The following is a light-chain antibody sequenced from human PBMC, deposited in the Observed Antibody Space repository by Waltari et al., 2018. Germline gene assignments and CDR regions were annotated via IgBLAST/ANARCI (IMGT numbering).Light chain of an antibody. V-gene: IGLV2-14*03. J-gene: IGLJ2*01. CDR1: SSHVAGYNY. CDR3: SSYTSSSTLI. CDR2: DVT. Sequence: QSALTQPASVSGSPGPSITISCTGSSSHVAGYNYVSWYQQHPGKAPKLMIHDVTQRPSGVSNRFSGSKSGNTASLIISGLQAEDEADYYCSSYTSSSTLIFGGGTKLTVL.